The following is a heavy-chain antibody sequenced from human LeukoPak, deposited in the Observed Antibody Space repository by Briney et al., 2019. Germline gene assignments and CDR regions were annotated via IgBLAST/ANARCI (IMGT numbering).Heavy chain of an antibody. CDR3: AKLDSGYDHLAY. Sequence: SETLSLTXTVSGGSISSSSYYWGWIRQPPGKGLEWIGSIYYSGSTYYNPSLKSRVTISVDTSKNQFSLKLSSVTAADTAVYYCAKLDSGYDHLAYWGQGTLVTVSS. J-gene: IGHJ4*02. CDR1: GGSISSSSYY. V-gene: IGHV4-39*01. CDR2: IYYSGST. D-gene: IGHD5-12*01.